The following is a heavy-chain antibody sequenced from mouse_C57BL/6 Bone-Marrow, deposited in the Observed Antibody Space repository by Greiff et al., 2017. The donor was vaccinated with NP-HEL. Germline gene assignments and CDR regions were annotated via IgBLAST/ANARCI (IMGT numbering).Heavy chain of an antibody. CDR2: IDPEDGDT. V-gene: IGHV14-1*01. CDR3: TTVITTVVDY. D-gene: IGHD1-1*01. Sequence: VQLQQSGAELVRPGASVKLSCTASGFNIKDYYMHWVKQRPEQGLEWIGRIDPEDGDTEYAPKFQGKATLTADTSSTTAYLQLSSLTSEDSAVYYCTTVITTVVDYWGRGTALTVSS. J-gene: IGHJ2*01. CDR1: GFNIKDYY.